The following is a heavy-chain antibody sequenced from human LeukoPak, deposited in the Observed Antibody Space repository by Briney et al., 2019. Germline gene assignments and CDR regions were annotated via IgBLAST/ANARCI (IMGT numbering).Heavy chain of an antibody. V-gene: IGHV7-4-1*02. CDR3: ARSTVRGVIFPPYYFDY. J-gene: IGHJ4*02. CDR1: GYTFTSYA. CDR2: INTNTGNP. D-gene: IGHD3-10*01. Sequence: ASVKVSCKASGYTFTSYAMNWVRQGPGQGLEWVVWINTNTGNPTYAQGFTGRFVFSLDTSVSTAYLQISSLKAEDTAVYYCARSTVRGVIFPPYYFDYWGQGTLVTVSS.